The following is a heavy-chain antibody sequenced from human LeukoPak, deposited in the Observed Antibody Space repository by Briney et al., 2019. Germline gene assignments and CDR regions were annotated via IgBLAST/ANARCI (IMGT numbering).Heavy chain of an antibody. CDR2: IWYDGSNK. D-gene: IGHD3-22*01. V-gene: IGHV3-30*02. Sequence: GGSLRLSCAASGFTFSSYGMHWVRQAPGKGLEWAAVIWYDGSNKYYADSVKGRFTISRDNSKNTLYLQMNSLRAEDTAVYYCAKDGSGYYWTYYFDYWGQGTLVTVSS. J-gene: IGHJ4*02. CDR3: AKDGSGYYWTYYFDY. CDR1: GFTFSSYG.